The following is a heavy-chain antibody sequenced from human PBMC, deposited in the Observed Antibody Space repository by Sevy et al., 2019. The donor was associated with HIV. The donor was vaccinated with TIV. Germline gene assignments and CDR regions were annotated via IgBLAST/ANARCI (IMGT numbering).Heavy chain of an antibody. CDR2: IYPGYSDT. D-gene: IGHD3-3*01. CDR3: ARAQGFGVVTFDY. CDR1: GYSFTSYW. J-gene: IGHJ4*02. Sequence: GESLKISCKGSGYSFTSYWIGWVRQMPGKGLGWMGIIYPGYSDTRYSPSFQGQVTISADKSFSPAYLQWSGLKAADTAMYYCARAQGFGVVTFDYWGQGTLVTVSS. V-gene: IGHV5-51*01.